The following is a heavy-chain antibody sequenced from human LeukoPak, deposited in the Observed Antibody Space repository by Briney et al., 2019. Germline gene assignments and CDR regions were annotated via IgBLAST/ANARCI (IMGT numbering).Heavy chain of an antibody. Sequence: ASVKVSCKASGGTFSSYAISWVRQAPGQGLEWMGGIIPIFGTANYAQKFQGRVPITADKSTSTAYMELSSLRSEDTAVYYCARVRTWGYYYYYMDVWGKGTTVTVSS. J-gene: IGHJ6*03. D-gene: IGHD3-16*01. CDR1: GGTFSSYA. V-gene: IGHV1-69*06. CDR3: ARVRTWGYYYYYMDV. CDR2: IIPIFGTA.